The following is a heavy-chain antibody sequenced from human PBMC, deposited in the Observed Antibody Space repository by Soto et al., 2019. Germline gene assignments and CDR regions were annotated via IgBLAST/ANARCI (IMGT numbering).Heavy chain of an antibody. V-gene: IGHV4-31*03. Sequence: SLSLACTVSGGSISSGGYYWSWIRQHPGKGLEWIGYIYYSGSTYYNPSLKSRVTISVDTSKNQFSLKLSSVTAADTAVYYCARAPLSDSSVWGQGTLVTVSS. CDR1: GGSISSGGYY. D-gene: IGHD3-22*01. J-gene: IGHJ4*02. CDR2: IYYSGST. CDR3: ARAPLSDSSV.